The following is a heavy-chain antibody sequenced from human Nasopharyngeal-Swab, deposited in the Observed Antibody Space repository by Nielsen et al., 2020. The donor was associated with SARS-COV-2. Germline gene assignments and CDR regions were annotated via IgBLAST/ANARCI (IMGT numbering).Heavy chain of an antibody. D-gene: IGHD6-13*01. V-gene: IGHV1-8*01. CDR3: ASTGAAAASDYYYYYYMDV. J-gene: IGHJ6*03. CDR2: MNPNSGNT. CDR1: GYTFTSYD. Sequence: ASVKVSCKASGYTFTSYDINWVRQATGQGLEWMGWMNPNSGNTGYAQKFQGRVTMTRNTSIRTAYMELSSLRSEDTAVYYCASTGAAAASDYYYYYYMDVWGKGTTVTVSS.